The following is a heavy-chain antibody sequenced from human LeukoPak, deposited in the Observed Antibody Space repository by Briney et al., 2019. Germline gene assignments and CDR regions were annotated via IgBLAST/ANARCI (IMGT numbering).Heavy chain of an antibody. D-gene: IGHD3-3*01. J-gene: IGHJ4*02. CDR2: ISAYNGNT. V-gene: IGHV1-18*01. Sequence: ASVKVSCKASGYTFTSYGISWVRQAPGQGLEWMGWISAYNGNTNYAQKLQGRVTMTTDTSTSTAYMEPRSLRSDDTAVYYCARAANDFWSGYGDYWGQGTLVTVSS. CDR3: ARAANDFWSGYGDY. CDR1: GYTFTSYG.